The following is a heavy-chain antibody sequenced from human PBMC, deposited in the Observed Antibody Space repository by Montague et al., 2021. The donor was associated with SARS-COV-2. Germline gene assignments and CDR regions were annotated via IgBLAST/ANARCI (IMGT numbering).Heavy chain of an antibody. CDR3: ARIPYDMLTGVIYGMDD. Sequence: PALVKPTQTLTLTCTFSGFSLSTSGMCVSWIRQPPGKALEWLARIDWDDDKYYSTSLKTRLTISKDTSKNQVVLTMTDMDPVDAATYYCARIPYDMLTGVIYGMDDWGQGTTVTVSS. V-gene: IGHV2-70*11. J-gene: IGHJ6*02. D-gene: IGHD3-9*01. CDR1: GFSLSTSGMC. CDR2: IDWDDDK.